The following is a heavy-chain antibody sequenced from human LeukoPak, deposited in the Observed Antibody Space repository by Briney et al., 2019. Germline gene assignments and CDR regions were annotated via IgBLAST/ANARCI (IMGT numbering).Heavy chain of an antibody. CDR2: IYYSGST. J-gene: IGHJ4*02. D-gene: IGHD6-19*01. CDR1: GDSISSSSYY. CDR3: ARRSAVAGFDY. V-gene: IGHV4-39*07. Sequence: SETLSLTCTVSGDSISSSSYYWGWIRQPPGKGLEWIGSIYYSGSTYYNPSLKSRVTISVDTSKNQFSLKLSSVTAADTAVYYCARRSAVAGFDYWGQGTPVTVSS.